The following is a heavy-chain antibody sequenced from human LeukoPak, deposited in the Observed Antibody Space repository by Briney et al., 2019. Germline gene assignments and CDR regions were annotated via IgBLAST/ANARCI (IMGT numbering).Heavy chain of an antibody. CDR2: MNPNSGNT. CDR3: ARESGYSYGYSFRY. D-gene: IGHD5-18*01. CDR1: GYTFTSYD. V-gene: IGHV1-8*01. Sequence: GASVKVSCKASGYTFTSYDINWVRQATGQGLEWMGWMNPNSGNTGYAQKFQGRVTMTRNTSISTAYMELSSLRSEDTAVYYCARESGYSYGYSFRYWGQGTLVTVSS. J-gene: IGHJ4*02.